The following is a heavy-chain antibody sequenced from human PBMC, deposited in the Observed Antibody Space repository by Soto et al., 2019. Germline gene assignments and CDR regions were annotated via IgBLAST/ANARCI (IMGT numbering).Heavy chain of an antibody. D-gene: IGHD3-10*01. V-gene: IGHV4-59*01. CDR1: GGSISSYY. CDR3: ARAGSSGPGYYGMDV. Sequence: PSETLSLTCTVSGGSISSYYWSWIRQPPGKGLEWIGYIYYSGSTNYNPSLKSRVTISVDTSKNQFSLKLSSVTAADTAVYYCARAGSSGPGYYGMDVWGQGTTVTVSS. J-gene: IGHJ6*02. CDR2: IYYSGST.